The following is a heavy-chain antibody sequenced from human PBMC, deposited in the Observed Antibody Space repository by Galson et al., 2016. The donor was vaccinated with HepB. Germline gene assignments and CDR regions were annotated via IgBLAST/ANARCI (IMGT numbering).Heavy chain of an antibody. V-gene: IGHV6-1*01. CDR2: TYFRSKWYN. CDR3: VRGLYGSANYYYHGLDV. J-gene: IGHJ6*02. CDR1: GDSVSSQSAA. Sequence: CAISGDSVSSQSAAWNWIRQSPSRGLEWLGRTYFRSKWYNDYALSVKSRIIISPDTSNNQLSLQWNSVTPEDTAAYYCVRGLYGSANYYYHGLDVWGQGTTVIVSS. D-gene: IGHD3-10*01.